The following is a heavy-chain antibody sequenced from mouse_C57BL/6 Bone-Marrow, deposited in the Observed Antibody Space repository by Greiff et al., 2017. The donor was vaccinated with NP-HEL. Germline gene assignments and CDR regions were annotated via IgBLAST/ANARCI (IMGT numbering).Heavy chain of an antibody. V-gene: IGHV1-63*01. Sequence: QVQLQQSGAELVRPGTSVKMSCKASGYTFTNYWIGWAKQRPGHGLEWIGDIYPGGGCTNYNEKFKGKATLTADKSSSTAYMQFSSLTSEDSAIYYCARYGPGAMDYWGQGTSVTVSS. CDR2: IYPGGGCT. D-gene: IGHD1-1*01. CDR3: ARYGPGAMDY. CDR1: GYTFTNYW. J-gene: IGHJ4*01.